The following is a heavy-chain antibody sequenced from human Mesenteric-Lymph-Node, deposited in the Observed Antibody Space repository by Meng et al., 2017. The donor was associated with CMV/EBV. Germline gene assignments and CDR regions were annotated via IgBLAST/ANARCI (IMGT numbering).Heavy chain of an antibody. CDR2: ISYDGSNK. CDR3: ARDRLVRGVIPNWFDP. D-gene: IGHD3-10*01. J-gene: IGHJ5*02. CDR1: GFTFTSYA. Sequence: GGSLRLSCVASGFTFTSYAMNWVRQAPGNGLEWVAVISYDGSNKFYADSVKGRFTISRDSSRNTLYLQMNSLRGDDTAVYYCARDRLVRGVIPNWFDPWGQGTLVTVSS. V-gene: IGHV3-30*04.